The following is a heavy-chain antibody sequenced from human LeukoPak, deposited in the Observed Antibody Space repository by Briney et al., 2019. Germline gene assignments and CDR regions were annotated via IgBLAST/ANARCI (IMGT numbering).Heavy chain of an antibody. J-gene: IGHJ6*02. CDR2: ISAYNGNT. Sequence: ASVKVSCKASGYTFTSYGISWVRQAPGQGLEWMGWISAYNGNTNYAQKLQGRVTMTTDTSTSTAYMELRSLRSDDTAVYYCARDLASIFGVVIRWYYYGMDVWGQGTTVTVPS. V-gene: IGHV1-18*01. CDR3: ARDLASIFGVVIRWYYYGMDV. D-gene: IGHD3-3*01. CDR1: GYTFTSYG.